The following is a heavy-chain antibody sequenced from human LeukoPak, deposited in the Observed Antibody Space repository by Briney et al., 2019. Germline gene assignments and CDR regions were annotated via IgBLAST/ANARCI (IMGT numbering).Heavy chain of an antibody. V-gene: IGHV3-7*01. CDR2: TNQDGTEK. CDR1: GFTFGIYW. Sequence: GGSLRLSCTASGFTFGIYWMSWVRHPPGKWLEWVAKTNQDGTEKYYVDSVKGRFTISRDNAKNSLYLQMNSLRVEDTATYYCAKVAHYYYGSESYYFFEHWGQGTPVTASS. CDR3: AKVAHYYYGSESYYFFEH. D-gene: IGHD3-10*01. J-gene: IGHJ4*02.